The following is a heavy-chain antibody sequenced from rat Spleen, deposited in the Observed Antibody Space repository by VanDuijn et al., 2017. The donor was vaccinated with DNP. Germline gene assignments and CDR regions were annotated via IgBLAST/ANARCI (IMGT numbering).Heavy chain of an antibody. J-gene: IGHJ2*01. CDR3: TTEPGHTTGIPTDY. V-gene: IGHV5-20*01. Sequence: EVQLVESGGGLVQPGRSLKLSCAASGFTFSDYYMAWVRQAPTKGLEWVASISYDGGSTCYRDSVKGRFTISRDNAKSSLYLQMDSLRSEDTATYYCTTEPGHTTGIPTDYWGQGVMVTVSS. CDR2: ISYDGGST. D-gene: IGHD1-9*01. CDR1: GFTFSDYY.